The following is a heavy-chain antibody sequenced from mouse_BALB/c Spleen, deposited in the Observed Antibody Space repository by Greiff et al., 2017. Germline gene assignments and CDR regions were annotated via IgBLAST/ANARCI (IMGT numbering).Heavy chain of an antibody. J-gene: IGHJ3*01. CDR3: ARDLEGFAY. CDR1: GFTFSDYY. CDR2: ISDGGSYT. Sequence: EVQRVESGGGLVKPGGSLKLSCAASGFTFSDYYMYWVRQTPEKRLEWVATISDGGSYTYYPDSVKGRFTISRDNAKNNLYLQMSSLKSEDTAMYYCARDLEGFAYWGQGTLVTVSA. V-gene: IGHV5-4*02.